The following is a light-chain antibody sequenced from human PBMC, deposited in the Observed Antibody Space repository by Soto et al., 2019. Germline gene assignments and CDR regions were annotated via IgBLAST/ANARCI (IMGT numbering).Light chain of an antibody. CDR3: QQYASSPLT. CDR1: QSISSLY. Sequence: EILLTQSPGTLSLSPGERATLSCGTSQSISSLYLAWYQQKPGQAPSLLMYSASSRATGIPDRFSGSGSGTDFTLTISRLEPEDFAVYYCQQYASSPLTFGGGTKVEIK. J-gene: IGKJ4*01. CDR2: SAS. V-gene: IGKV3-20*01.